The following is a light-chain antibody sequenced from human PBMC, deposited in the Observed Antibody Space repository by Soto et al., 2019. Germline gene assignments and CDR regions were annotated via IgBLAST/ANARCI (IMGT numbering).Light chain of an antibody. CDR1: SRDVGSYYP. CDR3: CPYAGDTTFFV. CDR2: EVN. Sequence: QSVLTQPASMSGSPGQSITISCTGTSRDVGSYYPVSWFQQHPGKAPNLIIYEVNKRPSGVSDRFSGSKSGNTASLTISGLQAADEAEYYCCPYAGDTTFFVFGTGTKLTVL. V-gene: IGLV2-23*02. J-gene: IGLJ1*01.